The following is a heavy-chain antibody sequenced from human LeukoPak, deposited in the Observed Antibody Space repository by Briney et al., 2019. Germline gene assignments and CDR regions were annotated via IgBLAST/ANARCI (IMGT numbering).Heavy chain of an antibody. J-gene: IGHJ4*02. CDR1: GFTFSLYS. CDR3: GRLYSEKSNYPPLDF. V-gene: IGHV3-7*03. CDR2: IREDASEI. Sequence: PGGSLRLSCRASGFTFSLYSMTWVRQAPGKGLEWVASIREDASEIFYVDSVKGRFTISGDNAGNSVYLQMDSLRADDTVVYYFGRLYSEKSNYPPLDFWGQGTLVAVSS. D-gene: IGHD3-10*01.